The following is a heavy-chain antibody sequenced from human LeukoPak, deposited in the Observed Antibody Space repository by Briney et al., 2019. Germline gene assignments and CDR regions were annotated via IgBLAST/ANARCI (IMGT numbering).Heavy chain of an antibody. CDR2: INHSGSI. D-gene: IGHD3-10*01. V-gene: IGHV4-34*01. Sequence: PSETLSLTCAVYGGSFSGYYWSWIRQPPGKGLEWIGEINHSGSINYNPSLKSRVTISVDTSKNQFSLKLSSVTAADTAVYYCARRPVITMVRGVIFRGMDVWGQGTTVTVSS. J-gene: IGHJ6*02. CDR1: GGSFSGYY. CDR3: ARRPVITMVRGVIFRGMDV.